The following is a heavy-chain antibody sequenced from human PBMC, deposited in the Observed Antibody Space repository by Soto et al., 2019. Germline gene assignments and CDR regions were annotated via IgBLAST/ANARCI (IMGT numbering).Heavy chain of an antibody. D-gene: IGHD4-17*01. CDR1: GYSISSSNW. CDR2: IYYSGST. V-gene: IGHV4-28*01. J-gene: IGHJ3*02. CDR3: ARKNGVLDAFDI. Sequence: QVQLQESGPGLVKPSDTLSHTCAVSGYSISSSNWWGWIRQPPGKGLEWIGYIYYSGSTYYNPSLKSRVXTXVXTSKNQFSLKLSSVTAVDTAVYYCARKNGVLDAFDIWGQGTMVTVSS.